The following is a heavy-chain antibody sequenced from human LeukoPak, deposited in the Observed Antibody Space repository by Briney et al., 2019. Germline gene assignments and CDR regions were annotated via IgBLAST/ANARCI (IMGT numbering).Heavy chain of an antibody. CDR2: ISWDGGST. D-gene: IGHD6-13*01. Sequence: GGSLRLSCAASGFTFGDYSMHWVRQGPGKGLEWVSLISWDGGSTYYADSVKGRFTISKDNSKNSLYLQMNSLRTDDTALYYCAKDISTRGIAVADYWGQGTLVTVSS. CDR1: GFTFGDYS. J-gene: IGHJ4*02. CDR3: AKDISTRGIAVADY. V-gene: IGHV3-43*01.